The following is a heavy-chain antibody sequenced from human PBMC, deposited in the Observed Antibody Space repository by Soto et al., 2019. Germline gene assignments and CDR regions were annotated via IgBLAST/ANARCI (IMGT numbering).Heavy chain of an antibody. Sequence: PGGSLRLSCAASGFTFDDYAMHWVRQAPGKGLEWVSGISWNSGNIDYADSVKGRFTISRDNAKNSLYLQMNSLRAEDTAVYYCARGLDDYIWGSPGHWGQGTLVTVSS. CDR1: GFTFDDYA. CDR3: ARGLDDYIWGSPGH. V-gene: IGHV3-9*01. J-gene: IGHJ4*02. CDR2: ISWNSGNI. D-gene: IGHD3-16*01.